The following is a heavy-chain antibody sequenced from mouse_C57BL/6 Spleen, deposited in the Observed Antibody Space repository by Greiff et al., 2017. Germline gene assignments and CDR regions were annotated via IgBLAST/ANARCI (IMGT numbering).Heavy chain of an antibody. V-gene: IGHV1-42*01. J-gene: IGHJ4*01. D-gene: IGHD2-3*01. CDR3: ARWLLRGVHAIAY. Sequence: VQLQQSGPEPVKLGASVKISCTASGYSFTGYYMNWVKQSPEKSLEWIGEINPSTGGTTYNQKFTAKATLTVDKSSSAAYMQLKSLTSEGSTVYYCARWLLRGVHAIAYRRQG. CDR2: INPSTGGT. CDR1: GYSFTGYY.